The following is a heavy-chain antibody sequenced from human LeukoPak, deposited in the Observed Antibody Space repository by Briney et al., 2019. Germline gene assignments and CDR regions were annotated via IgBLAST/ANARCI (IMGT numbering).Heavy chain of an antibody. CDR3: AILIVAGTHFDY. D-gene: IGHD6-19*01. J-gene: IGHJ4*02. CDR1: GYTFTDYY. CDR2: VDPEDGVT. Sequence: VKISCKASGYTFTDYYMQWVQQAPGKGLEWMGLVDPEDGVTIYAEKFQGRVTITADTSTDTAYMELSSLRSEDTAVYDCAILIVAGTHFDYWGQGTLVTVSS. V-gene: IGHV1-69-2*01.